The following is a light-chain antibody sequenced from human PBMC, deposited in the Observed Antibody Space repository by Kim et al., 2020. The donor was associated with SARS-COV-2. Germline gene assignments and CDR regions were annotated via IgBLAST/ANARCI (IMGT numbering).Light chain of an antibody. CDR1: SSNIGANY. J-gene: IGLJ2*01. Sequence: ELTQPPSASGTPGQRVTISCSGSSSNIGANYVYWYQQLPGTAPKLLIFSNNQRPSGVPDRFSGSKSGTSASLAISGLRSEDEADYYCAAWDDSLSGLVFGGGTQLTVL. V-gene: IGLV1-47*02. CDR3: AAWDDSLSGLV. CDR2: SNN.